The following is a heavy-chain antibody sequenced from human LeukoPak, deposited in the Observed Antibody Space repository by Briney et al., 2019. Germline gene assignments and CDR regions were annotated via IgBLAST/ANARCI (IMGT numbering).Heavy chain of an antibody. CDR3: ARDIFYSGVLRFLDY. V-gene: IGHV4-39*07. D-gene: IGHD3-3*01. Sequence: PSETLSLTCSVSGGSISSRSYYWGWIRQPPGKGLEWIGSIYDSGSTYYNPSLKSRVTISVDTSKNQFSLKLSSVTAADTAVYYCARDIFYSGVLRFLDYWGQGTLVTVSS. J-gene: IGHJ4*02. CDR2: IYDSGST. CDR1: GGSISSRSYY.